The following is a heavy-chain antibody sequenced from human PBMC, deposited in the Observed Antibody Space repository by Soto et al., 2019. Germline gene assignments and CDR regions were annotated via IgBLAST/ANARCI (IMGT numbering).Heavy chain of an antibody. D-gene: IGHD1-7*01. Sequence: ASVKVSCKASGGTFSSYYMHWVRQAPGQGLEWMGIINPSGGSTSYAQKFQGRVTMTRDTSTSTVYMELSSLRSEDMAVYYCARKAGTTRHYYYGMDVWGQGTTVTVSS. CDR3: ARKAGTTRHYYYGMDV. CDR2: INPSGGST. CDR1: GGTFSSYY. J-gene: IGHJ6*02. V-gene: IGHV1-46*01.